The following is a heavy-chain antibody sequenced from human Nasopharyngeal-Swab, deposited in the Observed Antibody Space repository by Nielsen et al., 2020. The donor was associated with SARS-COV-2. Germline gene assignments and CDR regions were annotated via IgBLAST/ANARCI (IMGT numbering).Heavy chain of an antibody. CDR3: AKPVLLWFGEFSPLDAFDI. Sequence: GESLKISCAASGFTFSSYGMHWVRQAPGKGLEWVAVISYDGSNKYYADSVKGRFTISIDNSKNTLYLQMNSLRAEDTAVYFCAKPVLLWFGEFSPLDAFDIWGQGTMVTVSS. J-gene: IGHJ3*02. V-gene: IGHV3-30*18. CDR1: GFTFSSYG. D-gene: IGHD3-10*01. CDR2: ISYDGSNK.